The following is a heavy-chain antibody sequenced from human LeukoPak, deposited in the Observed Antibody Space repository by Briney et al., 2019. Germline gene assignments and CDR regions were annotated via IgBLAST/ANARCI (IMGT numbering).Heavy chain of an antibody. CDR1: GFTFSNYA. J-gene: IGHJ4*02. CDR2: ISGSGGST. Sequence: GGSLRLSCAASGFTFSNYAMSWVGQAPGKGLEWVSAISGSGGSTYYADSVKGRFTISRDNSKNTLYLQMNSLRAEDTAVYYCAKISGYYLLLPFDYWGQGTLVTVSS. V-gene: IGHV3-23*01. D-gene: IGHD3-22*01. CDR3: AKISGYYLLLPFDY.